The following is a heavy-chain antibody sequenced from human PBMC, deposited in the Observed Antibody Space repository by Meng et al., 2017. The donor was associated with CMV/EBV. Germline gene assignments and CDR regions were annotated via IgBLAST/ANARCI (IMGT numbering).Heavy chain of an antibody. D-gene: IGHD1-26*01. Sequence: QGQLVKSGAEVKKPGASVKVSSKASGYTFTSYYMHWGRQAPGQGLEWMGIINPSGGSTSYAQKFQGRVTMTRDTSTSTVYMELSSLRSEDTAVYYCARESGSVGDYWGQGTLVTVSS. CDR1: GYTFTSYY. CDR3: ARESGSVGDY. V-gene: IGHV1-46*01. CDR2: INPSGGST. J-gene: IGHJ4*02.